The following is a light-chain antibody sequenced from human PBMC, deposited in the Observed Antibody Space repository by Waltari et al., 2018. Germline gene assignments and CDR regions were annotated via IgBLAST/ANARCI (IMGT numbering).Light chain of an antibody. V-gene: IGLV2-14*01. CDR2: EVY. J-gene: IGLJ3*02. CDR3: SSYTNSSTWV. CDR1: SRDLGNYKH. Sequence: QSALTQPASVSESPGQSVTISCTGTSRDLGNYKHVSWYQQHPGKAPKLIIFEVYDRPSGVSDRFSASKSANTASLTISGLQAEDEADYYCSSYTNSSTWVFGGGTSLTVL.